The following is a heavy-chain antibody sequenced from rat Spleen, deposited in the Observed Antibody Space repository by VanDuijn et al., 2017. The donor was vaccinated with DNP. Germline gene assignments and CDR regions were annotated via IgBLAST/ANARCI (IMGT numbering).Heavy chain of an antibody. D-gene: IGHD4-3*01. V-gene: IGHV5-7*01. CDR3: ATQGSGGY. CDR1: GFTFSDYN. J-gene: IGHJ2*01. Sequence: EVQLVESGGGLVQPGRSLKLSCAASGFTFSDYNMAWVRQAPKKGLEWVAPIIYDGGDTYYGDSVQGRFTITRDNAKSTLYLQMDSLRSEDTATYYCATQGSGGYWGQGVMVTVSS. CDR2: IIYDGGDT.